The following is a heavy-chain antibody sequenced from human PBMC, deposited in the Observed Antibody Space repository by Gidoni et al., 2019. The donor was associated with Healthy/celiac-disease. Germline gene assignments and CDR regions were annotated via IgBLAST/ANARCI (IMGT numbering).Heavy chain of an antibody. D-gene: IGHD3-3*01. J-gene: IGHJ3*02. CDR3: ARPIRPLRFLEWPLRGGAFDI. CDR2: INHSGST. Sequence: QVQLQQWGAGLLQPSETLSLTCAVYGGSFSGYYWSWIRQPPGKGLEWIGEINHSGSTNYNPSLKSRVTISVDTSKNQFSLKLSSVTAADTAVYYCARPIRPLRFLEWPLRGGAFDIWGQGTMVTVSS. CDR1: GGSFSGYY. V-gene: IGHV4-34*01.